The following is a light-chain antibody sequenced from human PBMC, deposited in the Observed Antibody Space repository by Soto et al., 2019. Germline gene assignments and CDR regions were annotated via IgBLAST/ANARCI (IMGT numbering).Light chain of an antibody. CDR1: QGISNY. J-gene: IGKJ4*01. CDR2: DAS. Sequence: DIQMTQSPSSLPASVGDRVTITCRASQGISNYLAWYQQKPGKVPKLLIYDASTLQSGVPSRFSGSGSGTDFTLTISSLRPEDVATYYCQKYYSAPALTFGGGTKVEI. CDR3: QKYYSAPALT. V-gene: IGKV1-27*01.